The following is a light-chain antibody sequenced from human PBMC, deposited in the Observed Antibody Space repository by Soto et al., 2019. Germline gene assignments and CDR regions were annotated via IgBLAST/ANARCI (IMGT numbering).Light chain of an antibody. V-gene: IGKV1-27*01. CDR1: QGISNY. CDR3: QKYNSAPWT. CDR2: AAS. J-gene: IGKJ1*01. Sequence: DIQMTQSPSSLSASVGDRVTITCRASQGISNYLAWYQQKPGKVPKLLIYAASTLQSGVPSRFSGSGSGTDFTLTISGLQPEDVAIYYCQKYNSAPWTFGQGSKVEIK.